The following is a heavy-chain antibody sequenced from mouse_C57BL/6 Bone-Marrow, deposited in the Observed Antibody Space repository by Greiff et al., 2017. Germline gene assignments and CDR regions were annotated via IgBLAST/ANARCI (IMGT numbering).Heavy chain of an antibody. Sequence: VQLKESGPELVKPGASVKMSCKASGYTFTDYNMHWVKQSHGKSLEWIGYINPNNGGTSYNQKFKGKATLTVNKTSSTAYMELRSLTSEGSAVYYCARLPDGNWGWVACWGQGALVTVSA. D-gene: IGHD2-1*01. CDR3: ARLPDGNWGWVAC. J-gene: IGHJ3*01. V-gene: IGHV1-22*01. CDR1: GYTFTDYN. CDR2: INPNNGGT.